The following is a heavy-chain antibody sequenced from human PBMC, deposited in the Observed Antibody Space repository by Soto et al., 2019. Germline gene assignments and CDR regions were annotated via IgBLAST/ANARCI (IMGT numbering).Heavy chain of an antibody. Sequence: SETLSLTCTVSGGSISSYYWSWIRQPPGKGLEWLGYIYYSGSTNYNPSLKSRVTISVDTSKIQFSLKLSSVTAADTAVYYCARDRRGVVIPAASNWFDPWGQGTLVTFSS. CDR1: GGSISSYY. CDR2: IYYSGST. D-gene: IGHD2-2*01. J-gene: IGHJ5*02. V-gene: IGHV4-59*01. CDR3: ARDRRGVVIPAASNWFDP.